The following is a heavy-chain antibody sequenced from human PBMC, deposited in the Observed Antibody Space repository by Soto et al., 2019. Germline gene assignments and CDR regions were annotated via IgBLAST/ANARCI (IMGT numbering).Heavy chain of an antibody. J-gene: IGHJ4*02. CDR2: VSSNGGST. CDR3: VKILQYSYGLPH. Sequence: GGSLRLSCSASGFTFSSYAMHWVRQAPGKGLEYVSVVSSNGGSTYYADSVKGRFTISRDNSKNTLYLQMSSLRAEDTAVYYCVKILQYSYGLPHWGQGTLVTVSS. CDR1: GFTFSSYA. D-gene: IGHD5-18*01. V-gene: IGHV3-64D*06.